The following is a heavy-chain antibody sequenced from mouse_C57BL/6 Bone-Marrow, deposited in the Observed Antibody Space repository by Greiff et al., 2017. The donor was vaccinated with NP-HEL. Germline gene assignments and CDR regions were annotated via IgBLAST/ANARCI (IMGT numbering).Heavy chain of an antibody. CDR3: ARREWDWFAY. Sequence: VQLQQPGAELVKPGASVKLSCKASGYTFTSYWMHWVKQRPGQGLEWIGMIHPNSGSTNYNEKFKSKATLTVDQSSSTAYMQLSSLTSEDSAVYYCARREWDWFAYWGQGTLVTVSA. CDR2: IHPNSGST. V-gene: IGHV1-64*01. D-gene: IGHD1-3*01. J-gene: IGHJ3*01. CDR1: GYTFTSYW.